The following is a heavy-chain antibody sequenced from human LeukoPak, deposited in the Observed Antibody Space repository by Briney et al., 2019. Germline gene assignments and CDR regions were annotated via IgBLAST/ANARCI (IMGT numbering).Heavy chain of an antibody. J-gene: IGHJ4*02. CDR1: GGSISSGGYY. D-gene: IGHD3-16*02. V-gene: IGHV4-31*03. Sequence: SETLSLTCTVSGGSISSGGYYWSWIRQHPGKGLEWIGYIYYSGSTYYNPSLKSRVTISVDTSKNQFSLKLSSVAAADTAVYYCARGLWEYDYVWGSYRVTRFDYWGQGTLVTVSS. CDR2: IYYSGST. CDR3: ARGLWEYDYVWGSYRVTRFDY.